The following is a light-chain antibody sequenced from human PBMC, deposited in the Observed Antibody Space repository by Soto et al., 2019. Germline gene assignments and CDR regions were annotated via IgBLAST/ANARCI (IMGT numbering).Light chain of an antibody. CDR2: GAS. J-gene: IGKJ4*01. CDR3: QHYNNLWG. CDR1: QSVSSN. V-gene: IGKV3-15*01. Sequence: EIVMTQSPATLSVSPGERVTLSCRASQSVSSNLAWYQQKPGQVPRVLIYGASTRAIGIPDRCSGSGSGTEFTLTISSQESEDFAGYCCQHYNNLWGFGGGTKVEIK.